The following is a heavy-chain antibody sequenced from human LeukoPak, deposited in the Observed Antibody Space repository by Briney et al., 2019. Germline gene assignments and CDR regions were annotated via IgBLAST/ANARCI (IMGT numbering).Heavy chain of an antibody. CDR1: GFTFSSYA. D-gene: IGHD4-11*01. V-gene: IGHV3-30*02. J-gene: IGHJ6*03. Sequence: GGSLRLSCAASGFTFSSYAMHWVRQAPDKGLEWVACIRYDGSNKLYADSVKGRFTISRDNSKNTLDLQMNSLRAEDTAVYYCANQGYSNYDNSYYYYMDVWGKGTTVTVS. CDR2: IRYDGSNK. CDR3: ANQGYSNYDNSYYYYMDV.